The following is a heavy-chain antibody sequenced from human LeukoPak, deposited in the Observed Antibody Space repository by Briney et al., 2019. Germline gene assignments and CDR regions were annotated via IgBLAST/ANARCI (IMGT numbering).Heavy chain of an antibody. CDR3: ARDPSGYFNY. Sequence: NASETLSLTCTVSGGSVSSGNYYWSWIRQPPGKGLEWIGYIYYSGDTNYNPSLKGRVTISVDTSKNQVSLKLSSVTAADTAVYYCARDPSGYFNYWGQGTLVTVSS. CDR1: GGSVSSGNYY. J-gene: IGHJ4*02. V-gene: IGHV4-61*01. CDR2: IYYSGDT. D-gene: IGHD3-22*01.